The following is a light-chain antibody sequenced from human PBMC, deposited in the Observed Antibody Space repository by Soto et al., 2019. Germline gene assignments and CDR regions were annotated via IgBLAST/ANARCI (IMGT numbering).Light chain of an antibody. Sequence: EVVLTQSPGTLSLSPGERATLSCRASQSVSNNYFAWYQQKPGQAPRLLIFGSSDRATGIPDRFSCSGSGTDFAVTISRLEPEDFAVYYCQQYGSSAPYTFGQGTKLEIK. V-gene: IGKV3-20*01. CDR2: GSS. CDR1: QSVSNNY. CDR3: QQYGSSAPYT. J-gene: IGKJ2*01.